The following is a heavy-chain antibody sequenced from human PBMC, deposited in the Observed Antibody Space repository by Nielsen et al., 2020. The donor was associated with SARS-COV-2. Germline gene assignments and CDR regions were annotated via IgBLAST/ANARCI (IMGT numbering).Heavy chain of an antibody. CDR3: ARGVMTTVTTFDY. J-gene: IGHJ4*02. D-gene: IGHD4-17*01. Sequence: LVKVSCKASGGTFSSYAISWVRQAPGQGLEWMGGIIPIFGTANYAQKFQGRVTITADESTSTAYMELSSLRSEDTAVYYCARGVMTTVTTFDYWGQGTLVTVSS. V-gene: IGHV1-69*13. CDR2: IIPIFGTA. CDR1: GGTFSSYA.